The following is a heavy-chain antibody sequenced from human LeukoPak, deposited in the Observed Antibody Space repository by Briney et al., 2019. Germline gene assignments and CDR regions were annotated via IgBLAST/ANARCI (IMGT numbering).Heavy chain of an antibody. CDR3: ARGHSSGWLRYFDY. Sequence: GGSLRLSCAAPGFTFSSYWMYWVRQAPGKGLVWVSRINSDGSSTSYADSVKGRFTISRDNAKNTLYLQMNSLRAEDTAVYYCARGHSSGWLRYFDYWGQGTLVTVSS. D-gene: IGHD3-22*01. CDR1: GFTFSSYW. CDR2: INSDGSST. V-gene: IGHV3-74*01. J-gene: IGHJ4*02.